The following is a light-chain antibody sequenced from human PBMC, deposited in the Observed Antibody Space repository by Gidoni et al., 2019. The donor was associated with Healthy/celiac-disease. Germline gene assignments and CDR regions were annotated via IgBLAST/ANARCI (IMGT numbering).Light chain of an antibody. J-gene: IGKJ4*01. CDR3: QQSYSTPPTLT. CDR1: QSISSY. Sequence: DIQMTQSPSSLSASVGDRVTITCRASQSISSYLNWYQQKPGKAPKLLIYAASSLQSGVPSGFSGSGSGTDFTLTISSLQPEDFATYYCQQSYSTPPTLTFGGGTKVEIK. V-gene: IGKV1-39*01. CDR2: AAS.